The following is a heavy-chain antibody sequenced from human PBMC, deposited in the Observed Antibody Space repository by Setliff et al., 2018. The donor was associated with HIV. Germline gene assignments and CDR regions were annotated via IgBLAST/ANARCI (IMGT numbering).Heavy chain of an antibody. D-gene: IGHD2-2*01. J-gene: IGHJ3*02. CDR3: ATDRILGYCSSTSCSNAFDI. V-gene: IGHV1-69*05. Sequence: SVKVSCKASGGTFSSYAISWVRQAPGQGLEWMGGIIPIFGTTNYAQKFQGRVTITTDESTTTAYMELSSLRSEDTAVYYCATDRILGYCSSTSCSNAFDIWGQGTMVTVSS. CDR1: GGTFSSYA. CDR2: IIPIFGTT.